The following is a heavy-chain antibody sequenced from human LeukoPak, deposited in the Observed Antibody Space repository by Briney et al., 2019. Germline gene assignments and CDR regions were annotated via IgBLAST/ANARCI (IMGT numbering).Heavy chain of an antibody. CDR3: AREGHITIFGVEKYYYYMDV. V-gene: IGHV3-20*04. J-gene: IGHJ6*03. CDR1: GFTFDDYG. CDR2: INWNGGST. D-gene: IGHD3-3*01. Sequence: GGSLRLSCAASGFTFDDYGMSWVRQAPGKGLEWVSGINWNGGSTGCADSVKGRFTISRDNAKNSLYLQMNSLRAEDTALYYCAREGHITIFGVEKYYYYMDVWGKGTTVTVSS.